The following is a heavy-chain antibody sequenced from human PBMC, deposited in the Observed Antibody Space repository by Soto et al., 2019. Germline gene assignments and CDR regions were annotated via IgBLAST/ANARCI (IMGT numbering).Heavy chain of an antibody. Sequence: ASVEVSCKASGYTFTSYGISWVRQAPGQGLEWMGWISAYNGNTNYAQKLQARVTMTTETSTSTAYMELRSLRSDDTAVYYCSREVITMVRGVYYYGMDVWGQGTTVTVSS. CDR3: SREVITMVRGVYYYGMDV. J-gene: IGHJ6*02. CDR1: GYTFTSYG. CDR2: ISAYNGNT. D-gene: IGHD3-10*01. V-gene: IGHV1-18*01.